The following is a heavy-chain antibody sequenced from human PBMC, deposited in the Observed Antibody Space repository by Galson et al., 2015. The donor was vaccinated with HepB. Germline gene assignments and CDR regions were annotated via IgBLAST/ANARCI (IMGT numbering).Heavy chain of an antibody. CDR1: GFTFSDYY. CDR3: AIVRSVAGTIVFDN. J-gene: IGHJ4*02. Sequence: SLRLSCAASGFTFSDYYMSWLRQTPGKGLEWLSYISSSVSGRSTNYADSVLSRFTISRDNAKHSLLLQLNSLGAEDTAVYYCAIVRSVAGTIVFDNWGQGTLITVPS. D-gene: IGHD6-19*01. V-gene: IGHV3-11*06. CDR2: ISSSVSGRST.